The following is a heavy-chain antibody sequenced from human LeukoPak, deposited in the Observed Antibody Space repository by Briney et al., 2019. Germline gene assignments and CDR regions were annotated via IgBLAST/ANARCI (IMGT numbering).Heavy chain of an antibody. V-gene: IGHV3-23*01. CDR2: ISGSGGST. CDR3: ASTHMYYYDSSGLPDY. CDR1: GFTFSSYA. J-gene: IGHJ4*02. Sequence: GGSLRPSCAASGFTFSSYAMSWVRQTPGRGLEWVSAISGSGGSTYYADSVKGRFTISRDNSKNTLYLQMNSVRAEDTAVYYCASTHMYYYDSSGLPDYWGQGTLVTVSS. D-gene: IGHD3-22*01.